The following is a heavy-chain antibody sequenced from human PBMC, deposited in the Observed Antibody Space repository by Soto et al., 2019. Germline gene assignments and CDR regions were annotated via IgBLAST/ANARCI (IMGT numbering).Heavy chain of an antibody. D-gene: IGHD3-22*01. CDR1: GFTFSSYA. CDR3: AKDLYSGYYDSSGLFDY. V-gene: IGHV3-23*01. J-gene: IGHJ4*02. CDR2: ISGSGGST. Sequence: GGSLRLSCAASGFTFSSYAMSWVRQAPGKGLEWVSAISGSGGSTYYADSVKGRFTISRDNSKNTLYLQMNSLRAEDTAVYYCAKDLYSGYYDSSGLFDYWGQGTLVTVSS.